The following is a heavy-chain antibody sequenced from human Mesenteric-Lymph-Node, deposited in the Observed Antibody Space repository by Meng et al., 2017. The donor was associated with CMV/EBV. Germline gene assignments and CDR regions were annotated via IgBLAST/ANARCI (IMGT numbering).Heavy chain of an antibody. V-gene: IGHV3-7*01. CDR1: GFSFSSYW. J-gene: IGHJ5*02. D-gene: IGHD5-12*01. Sequence: GESLKISCAASGFSFSSYWMSWVRQAPGKGLEWVANIKPDGSEKYSVDSVKGRFTVSRDNAKNSLDLQMNSLRAEDTAVYYCARGGRGGYSNWFDPWGQGTLVTVSS. CDR3: ARGGRGGYSNWFDP. CDR2: IKPDGSEK.